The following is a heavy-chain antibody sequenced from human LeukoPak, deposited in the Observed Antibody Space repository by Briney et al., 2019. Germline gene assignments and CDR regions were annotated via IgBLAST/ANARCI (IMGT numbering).Heavy chain of an antibody. CDR3: ASLLLSSSGWYYFHY. V-gene: IGHV3-33*01. D-gene: IGHD6-19*01. Sequence: QPGRSLRLSCAASGLTFSDYGMHWVRQAPGKGLEWVAVIWYDGSDKYYADSVKGRFTISRDNSKNTLYLQMDSLRADDTALYYCASLLLSSSGWYYFHYWGQGTLVTVSS. CDR1: GLTFSDYG. J-gene: IGHJ4*02. CDR2: IWYDGSDK.